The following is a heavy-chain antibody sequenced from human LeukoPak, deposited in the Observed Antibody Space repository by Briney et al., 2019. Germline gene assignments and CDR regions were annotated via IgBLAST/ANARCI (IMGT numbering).Heavy chain of an antibody. J-gene: IGHJ4*02. CDR2: ISAYNGNT. Sequence: ASVKVSCKASGYTFTSYGISWVRQAPGQGLEWMGWISAYNGNTNYAQKLQGRVTMTTDTSTSTAYMELSSLRSEDTAVYYCARDQVSFGFDYWGQGTLVTVSS. CDR3: ARDQVSFGFDY. CDR1: GYTFTSYG. D-gene: IGHD2-15*01. V-gene: IGHV1-18*01.